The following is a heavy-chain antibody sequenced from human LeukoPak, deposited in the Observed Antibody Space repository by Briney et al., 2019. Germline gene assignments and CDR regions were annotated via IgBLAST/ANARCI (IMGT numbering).Heavy chain of an antibody. CDR2: INSDGSST. D-gene: IGHD1-26*01. CDR1: GLTFSSYW. Sequence: PGGSLRLSCAASGLTFSSYWMHWVRQAPGKGLVWVSRINSDGSSTSYADSVKGRFTISRDNPKNTLYLQMNSLRAEDTAVYYCARRSSGSPPYYFGYWGQGTLVTASS. CDR3: ARRSSGSPPYYFGY. V-gene: IGHV3-74*01. J-gene: IGHJ4*02.